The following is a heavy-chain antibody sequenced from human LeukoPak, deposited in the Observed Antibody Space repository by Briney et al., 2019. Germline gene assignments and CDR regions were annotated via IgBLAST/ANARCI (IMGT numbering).Heavy chain of an antibody. Sequence: GGSLRLSCAASGFTFSSYWMNWVRQAPGKGLEWVSYISSSSSTIYYADSVKGRFTISRDNAKNSLYLQMNSLRDEDTAVYYCARGDYYDSSGYYDYWGQGTLVTVSS. J-gene: IGHJ4*02. V-gene: IGHV3-48*02. CDR3: ARGDYYDSSGYYDY. CDR2: ISSSSSTI. CDR1: GFTFSSYW. D-gene: IGHD3-22*01.